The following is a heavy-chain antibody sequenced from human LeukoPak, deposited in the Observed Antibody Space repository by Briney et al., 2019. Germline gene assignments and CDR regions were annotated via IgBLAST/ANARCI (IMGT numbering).Heavy chain of an antibody. CDR1: GYTFTSYY. CDR3: ATVGGSGSYYNANYYGMDV. D-gene: IGHD3-10*01. J-gene: IGHJ6*02. Sequence: ASVKVSCKASGYTFTSYYMHRVRQAPGQGLEWIGIINPSGGSTSYAQKFQGRVTMTRDTSTSTVYMELSSLRSEDTAVYYCATVGGSGSYYNANYYGMDVWGQGTTVTVSS. V-gene: IGHV1-46*01. CDR2: INPSGGST.